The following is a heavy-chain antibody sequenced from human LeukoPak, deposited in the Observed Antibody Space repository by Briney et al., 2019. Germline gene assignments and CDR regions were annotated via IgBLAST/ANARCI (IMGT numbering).Heavy chain of an antibody. CDR3: ARVDSNNWYDSRGYFDY. Sequence: SETLSLTCTVSGGFISSYYWSWIRQPPGKGLEWIGYIYYSGSTNYNPSLKSRVTISVDTSKNQFSLKLSSVTAADTAVYYCARVDSNNWYDSRGYFDYWGQGTLVTVSS. CDR2: IYYSGST. J-gene: IGHJ4*02. CDR1: GGFISSYY. V-gene: IGHV4-59*01. D-gene: IGHD6-13*01.